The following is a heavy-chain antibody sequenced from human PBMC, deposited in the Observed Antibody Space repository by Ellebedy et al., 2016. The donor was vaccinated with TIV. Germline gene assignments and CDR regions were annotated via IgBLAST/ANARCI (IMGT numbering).Heavy chain of an antibody. J-gene: IGHJ4*02. CDR2: LPYVGNNR. CDR1: GFTFSNHG. Sequence: GGSLRLSCVASGFTFSNHGFHWVRQAPGKGLEWVAFLPYVGNNRHYANSVKGRFTISRDNSKNTLFLQMNSLRAEDTAVYYCATSIAASGDAFDSWGQGTLVTVSS. V-gene: IGHV3-30*02. D-gene: IGHD6-13*01. CDR3: ATSIAASGDAFDS.